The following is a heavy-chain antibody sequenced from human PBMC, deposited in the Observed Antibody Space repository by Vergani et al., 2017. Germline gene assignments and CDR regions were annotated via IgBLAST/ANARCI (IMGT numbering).Heavy chain of an antibody. J-gene: IGHJ5*02. Sequence: EVQLEESGGGLVLPGRSLRLSCLASGFTSAGYAMHWVRQAPGKGLEWVSGISWNSNSIGYADSVKGRFTISRDNAKKSLYLQMNSLRAEDTALYYCAKDLGTSSGGGWFDPWGQGTLVTVSS. CDR2: ISWNSNSI. CDR3: AKDLGTSSGGGWFDP. CDR1: GFTSAGYA. D-gene: IGHD6-6*01. V-gene: IGHV3-9*02.